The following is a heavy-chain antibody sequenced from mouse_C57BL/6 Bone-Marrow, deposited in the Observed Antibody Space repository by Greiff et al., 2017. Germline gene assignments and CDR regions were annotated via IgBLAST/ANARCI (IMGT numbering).Heavy chain of an antibody. CDR3: ARRDYYSNFYAMDY. Sequence: EVKLVESGGDLVKPGGSLKLSCAASGFTFSSYGMSWVRQTPDKRLEWVATISSGGSYTYYPDSVKGRFTISRDNAKTTLYLQMSSLKSEDTAMYYCARRDYYSNFYAMDYWGKGTSVTVSS. D-gene: IGHD2-5*01. CDR1: GFTFSSYG. CDR2: ISSGGSYT. J-gene: IGHJ4*01. V-gene: IGHV5-6*02.